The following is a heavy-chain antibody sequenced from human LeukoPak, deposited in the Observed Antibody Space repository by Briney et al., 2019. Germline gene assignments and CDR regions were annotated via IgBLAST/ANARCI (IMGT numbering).Heavy chain of an antibody. CDR2: INPAGGST. J-gene: IGHJ4*02. CDR3: ARGRGVHDSHTYDYFDY. V-gene: IGHV1-46*01. Sequence: ASVKVSCTASGYTFTSYSIHWVRQAPGQGLEWMGIINPAGGSTTYAQKFQGSRLTLTRDTSTSTVYMELSSLRSEDTAVYYCARGRGVHDSHTYDYFDYWGQGSLVTVSS. CDR1: GYTFTSYS. D-gene: IGHD3-22*01.